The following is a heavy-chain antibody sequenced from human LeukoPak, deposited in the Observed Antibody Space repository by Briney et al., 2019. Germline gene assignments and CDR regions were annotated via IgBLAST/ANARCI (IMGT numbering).Heavy chain of an antibody. V-gene: IGHV4-39*02. CDR3: AREYSRSVVAGSRPDL. CDR2: MYYRGTT. CDR1: GGSISSSSYH. D-gene: IGHD2-21*01. Sequence: SETLSLTCSVSGGSISSSSYHWGWIRQSPGKGLEWIGSMYYRGTTYENSSLKSRLTLSIDTSNNQFSLKLTSVTAADTAVYYCAREYSRSVVAGSRPDLWGQGLLVTGSP. J-gene: IGHJ4*02.